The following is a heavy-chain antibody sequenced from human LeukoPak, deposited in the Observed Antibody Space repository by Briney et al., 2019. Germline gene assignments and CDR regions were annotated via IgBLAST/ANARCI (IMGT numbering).Heavy chain of an antibody. CDR1: GYTFTGYY. V-gene: IGHV1-2*04. CDR3: ARDRCSSTSCFNWFDP. CDR2: INPNSGGT. J-gene: IGHJ5*02. D-gene: IGHD2-2*01. Sequence: GASVKVSCKASGYTFTGYYMHWVRQAPGQGLEWMGWINPNSGGTNYAQKFQGWVTMTRDTSISTAYMELSRLRSDNTAVYYCARDRCSSTSCFNWFDPWGQGTLVTVSS.